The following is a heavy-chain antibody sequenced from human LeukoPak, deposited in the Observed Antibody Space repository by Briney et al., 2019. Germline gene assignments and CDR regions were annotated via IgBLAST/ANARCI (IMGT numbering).Heavy chain of an antibody. Sequence: SETLSLTCTVSGGSISSYYWSWIRQPPGKGLEWTGYIYYSGSTNYNPSLKSRVTISVDTSKNQFSLKLSSVTAADTAVYYCARHKHYYDSSGFGYWGQGTLVTVSS. CDR3: ARHKHYYDSSGFGY. CDR1: GGSISSYY. V-gene: IGHV4-59*08. D-gene: IGHD3-22*01. J-gene: IGHJ4*02. CDR2: IYYSGST.